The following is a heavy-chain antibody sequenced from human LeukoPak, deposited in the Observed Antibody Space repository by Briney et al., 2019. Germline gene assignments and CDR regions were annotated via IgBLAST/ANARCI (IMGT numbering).Heavy chain of an antibody. CDR2: IKQDGSEK. CDR1: GFTFSSYW. V-gene: IGHV3-7*04. J-gene: IGHJ3*02. CDR3: ARGEYHLPFDI. D-gene: IGHD2-2*01. Sequence: GGTLRLSCAASGFTFSSYWMSWVRQAPGKGLEWVANIKQDGSEKYYVDSVKGRFTISRDNAENSLYLQMNSLRAEDTAVYYCARGEYHLPFDIWGQGTMVTVSS.